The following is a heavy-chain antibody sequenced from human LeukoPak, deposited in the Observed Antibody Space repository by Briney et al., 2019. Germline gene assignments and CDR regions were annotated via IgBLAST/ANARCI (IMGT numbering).Heavy chain of an antibody. J-gene: IGHJ4*02. V-gene: IGHV3-23*01. Sequence: PGGSLRLSCAASRFTFSTYAMSWVRQAPGKGLKWVSTISGSGGSTYYADSVKGRFTISRDNAKNSLYLQMNSLRAEDTAVYYCARGLVGATVHFDYWGQGTLVTVSS. CDR1: RFTFSTYA. CDR2: ISGSGGST. CDR3: ARGLVGATVHFDY. D-gene: IGHD1-26*01.